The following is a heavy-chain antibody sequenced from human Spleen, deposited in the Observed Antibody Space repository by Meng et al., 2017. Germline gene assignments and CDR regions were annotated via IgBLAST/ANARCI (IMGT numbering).Heavy chain of an antibody. CDR1: GGSISTSGYY. V-gene: IGHV4-39*01. J-gene: IGHJ5*02. Sequence: QPQLQESGPGLVKPSEALSLTCSVSGGSISTSGYYWGWIRQAPGKGLEWIGSVGHSGFTYYTPSVKSRITVSIDTFRNEFYLKLTSVTAADTAVYFCVRSSAWVRTGFDPWGQGTLVTVSS. CDR3: VRSSAWVRTGFDP. D-gene: IGHD3-22*01. CDR2: VGHSGFT.